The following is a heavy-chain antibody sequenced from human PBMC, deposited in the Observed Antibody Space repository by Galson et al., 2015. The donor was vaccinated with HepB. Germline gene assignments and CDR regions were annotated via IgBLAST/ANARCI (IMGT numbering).Heavy chain of an antibody. J-gene: IGHJ4*02. Sequence: SLRLSCAASGLTFNNAWMSWVRQAPGKGLEWVARIKKKTDGGTTDYAAPVKGRFIISRDDSKNTVFLQMSSLKTEDTAVYYCTTESYVPNWGQGTLVIVSS. CDR3: TTESYVPN. CDR1: GLTFNNAW. D-gene: IGHD3-16*01. V-gene: IGHV3-15*01. CDR2: IKKKTDGGTT.